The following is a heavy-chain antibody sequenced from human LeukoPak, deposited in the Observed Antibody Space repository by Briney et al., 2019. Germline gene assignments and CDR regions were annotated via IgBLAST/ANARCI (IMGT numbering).Heavy chain of an antibody. CDR1: GGSISTFY. V-gene: IGHV4-4*07. CDR3: ARDGAWFGEEDWFDP. D-gene: IGHD3-10*01. CDR2: VYTSGST. J-gene: IGHJ5*02. Sequence: TLSLTCTVSGGSISTFYWSWIRQPAGKGLEWIGRVYTSGSTNYNPSLKSRVTMSVDTSKNQFSLKLSSVTAADTAVYYCARDGAWFGEEDWFDPWGQGTLVTVSS.